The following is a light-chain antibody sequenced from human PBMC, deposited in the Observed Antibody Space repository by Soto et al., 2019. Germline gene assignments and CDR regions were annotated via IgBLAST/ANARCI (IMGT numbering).Light chain of an antibody. CDR2: GAS. J-gene: IGKJ4*01. CDR1: QSVSSN. CDR3: KPYGSSLT. Sequence: ETVMTQCPATLSVSPGERATLSCRASQSVSSNLAWYQQKSGKAPRLLIYGASSRATGIPDRFSGSGSGTDFTLTINRLEPEEFAVYYRKPYGSSLTFGRGTKVDIK. V-gene: IGKV3-20*01.